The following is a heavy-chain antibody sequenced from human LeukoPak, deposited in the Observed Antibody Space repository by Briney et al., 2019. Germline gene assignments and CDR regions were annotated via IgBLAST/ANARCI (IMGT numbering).Heavy chain of an antibody. CDR1: GGSLSGYY. CDR2: MHYTGAT. D-gene: IGHD4-23*01. CDR3: ARGVTLYYYFDL. V-gene: IGHV4-34*01. Sequence: SETLSLTCAVYGGSLSGYYWSWFRQPPGKGLEWIGEMHYTGATNYSPSLKSRVTISAGTSKDQFSLKVNSVTAADTAVYYCARGVTLYYYFDLWGRGTLVTVSS. J-gene: IGHJ2*01.